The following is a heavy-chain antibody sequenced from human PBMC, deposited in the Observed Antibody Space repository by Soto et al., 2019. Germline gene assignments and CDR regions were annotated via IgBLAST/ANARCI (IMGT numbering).Heavy chain of an antibody. V-gene: IGHV1-2*02. CDR1: GYTFTAYY. CDR3: ARDRSQARDY. CDR2: INPNSGVT. Sequence: ASVKVSCKASGYTFTAYYMHWVRQAPGQGLEWMGWINPNSGVTNYAQKFQGRVTMTRDTSISTAYMELSSLRSDDTAVYYCARDRSQARDYWGQGTRVTVSS. J-gene: IGHJ4*02.